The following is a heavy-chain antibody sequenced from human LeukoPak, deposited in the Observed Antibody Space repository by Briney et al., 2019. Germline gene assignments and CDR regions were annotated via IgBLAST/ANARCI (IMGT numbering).Heavy chain of an antibody. CDR1: GYSISSGYY. D-gene: IGHD2-2*01. V-gene: IGHV4-38-2*01. CDR2: IYHSGST. Sequence: SETLSLTCAVSGYSISSGYYWGWIRQPPGKGLEWFGSIYHSGSTYYTPSLKSRVTISVDTSKNQFSLKLSSVTAADTAVYYCATFADIVVVPAAIPRFSWGQGTLVTVSS. CDR3: ATFADIVVVPAAIPRFS. J-gene: IGHJ4*02.